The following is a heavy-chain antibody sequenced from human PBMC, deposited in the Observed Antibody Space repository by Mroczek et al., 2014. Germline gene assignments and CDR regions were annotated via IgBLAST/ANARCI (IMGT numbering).Heavy chain of an antibody. Sequence: QVQLQESGPGLVKPSETLSLTCTVSGGSISSSSYYWGWIRQPPGKGLEWIGSIYYSGSTYYNPSLKSRVTISVDTSKNQFSLKLSSVTAADTAVYYCAITMELNIAMAHGDYWGQGTLVTVSS. J-gene: IGHJ4*02. CDR2: IYYSGST. D-gene: IGHD5-18*01. CDR1: GGSISSSSYY. CDR3: AITMELNIAMAHGDY. V-gene: IGHV4-39*01.